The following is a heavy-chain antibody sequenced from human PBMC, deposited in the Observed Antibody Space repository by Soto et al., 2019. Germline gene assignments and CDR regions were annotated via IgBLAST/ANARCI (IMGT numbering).Heavy chain of an antibody. CDR3: ARTRYGSGGRCYALGY. D-gene: IGHD2-15*01. V-gene: IGHV2-26*01. Sequence: QVTLKESGPVLVKPTETLTLTCTVSGFSLSNARMGVSWIRQPPGKALEWLAHIFSNDEKSYSTSLKSRLTISQATSKSPVVLTMTNMDPVDTATYYCARTRYGSGGRCYALGYWGQGTLVTVSS. J-gene: IGHJ4*02. CDR1: GFSLSNARMG. CDR2: IFSNDEK.